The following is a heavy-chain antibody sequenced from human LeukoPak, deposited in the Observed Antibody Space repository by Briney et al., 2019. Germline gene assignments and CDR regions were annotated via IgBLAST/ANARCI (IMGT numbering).Heavy chain of an antibody. Sequence: SVKVSCKASGYTFTSYGISWVRQAPGQGHEWMGWFSVYIDNTNYPQTLQASVTMTTDTSTSTVYIDLRSLRSDDTAVYYCAREEVRRAVAGYFDNWGQGTLVTVSS. CDR2: FSVYIDNT. CDR3: AREEVRRAVAGYFDN. V-gene: IGHV1-18*01. J-gene: IGHJ4*02. CDR1: GYTFTSYG. D-gene: IGHD6-19*01.